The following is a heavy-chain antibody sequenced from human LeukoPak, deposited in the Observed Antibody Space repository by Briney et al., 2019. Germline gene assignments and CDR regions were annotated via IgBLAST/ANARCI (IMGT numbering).Heavy chain of an antibody. Sequence: SVKVSCKASGGTFSSYAISWVRQAPGQGLEWMGGIIPIFGTANYAQKFQGRVTITTDESTSTAYMELSSLRSEDTAVYYCARAHFPFRYFDYWGQGTLVTVSS. CDR3: ARAHFPFRYFDY. V-gene: IGHV1-69*05. CDR1: GGTFSSYA. J-gene: IGHJ4*02. CDR2: IIPIFGTA. D-gene: IGHD2/OR15-2a*01.